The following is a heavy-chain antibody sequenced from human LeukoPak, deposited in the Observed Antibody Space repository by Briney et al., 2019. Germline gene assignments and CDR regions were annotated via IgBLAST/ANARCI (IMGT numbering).Heavy chain of an antibody. D-gene: IGHD3-10*02. V-gene: IGHV3-48*03. CDR3: AELGITMIGGV. J-gene: IGHJ6*04. CDR1: GFTFSSYA. CDR2: ISSSGSTI. Sequence: GGSLRLCCAASGFTFSSYAMNWVRQAPGKGLEWVSYISSSGSTIYYADSVKGRFTISRDNAKNSLYLQMNSLRAEDTAVYYCAELGITMIGGVWGKGTTVTISS.